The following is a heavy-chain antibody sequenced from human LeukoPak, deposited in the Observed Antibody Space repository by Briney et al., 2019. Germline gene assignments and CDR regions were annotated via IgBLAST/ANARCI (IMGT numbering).Heavy chain of an antibody. CDR2: IYYSVST. CDR1: GGSISSSSYY. Sequence: SETLSLTCTVSGGSISSSSYYWGWIRQPPGKGLEWIGSIYYSVSTYYNPSLKSRVTISVDTSKNQFPLKLSSVTAADTAVYYCARLGIAAAGVVYWGQGTLVTVSS. J-gene: IGHJ4*02. V-gene: IGHV4-39*01. D-gene: IGHD6-13*01. CDR3: ARLGIAAAGVVY.